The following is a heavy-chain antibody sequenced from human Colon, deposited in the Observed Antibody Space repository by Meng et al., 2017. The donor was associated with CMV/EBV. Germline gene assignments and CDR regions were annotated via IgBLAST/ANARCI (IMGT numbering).Heavy chain of an antibody. V-gene: IGHV1-2*02. Sequence: ASVKVSCKTSGYSFTNYYIHWVRQAPGQGLEWMGYINPNRRDTNYAQRFLGRVTMTSDTAISTVYLDLKTLRSNDTAVYYCARGTISNSRAFYFEFWGQGSLVTVSS. CDR2: INPNRRDT. CDR1: GYSFTNYY. D-gene: IGHD4-23*01. J-gene: IGHJ4*02. CDR3: ARGTISNSRAFYFEF.